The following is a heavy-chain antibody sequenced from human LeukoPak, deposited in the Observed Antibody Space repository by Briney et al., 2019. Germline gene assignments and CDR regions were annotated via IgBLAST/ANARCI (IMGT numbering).Heavy chain of an antibody. D-gene: IGHD6-19*01. CDR3: ARETDSSGWYVDY. CDR1: GFTFSSYA. Sequence: GSLGLSCAASGFTFSSYAMSWIRQPPGKGLEWIGEINHSGSTNYNPSLKSRVTISVDTSKNQFSLKLSSVTAADTAVYYCARETDSSGWYVDYWGQGTLVTVSS. V-gene: IGHV4-34*01. CDR2: INHSGST. J-gene: IGHJ4*02.